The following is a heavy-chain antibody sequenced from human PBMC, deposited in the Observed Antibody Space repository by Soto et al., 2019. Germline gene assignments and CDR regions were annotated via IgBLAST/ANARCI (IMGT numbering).Heavy chain of an antibody. D-gene: IGHD3-3*01. CDR2: ISGSGGST. CDR1: GFTFSSYA. V-gene: IGHV3-23*01. CDR3: AKDEYYDFWSGYYGY. Sequence: GGSLRLSCAASGFTFSSYAMSWVRQAPGKGLEWVSAISGSGGSTYYADSVKGRFTISRDNSKNTLYLQMNSLRAEDTAVYYCAKDEYYDFWSGYYGYWGQGTLVTVSS. J-gene: IGHJ4*02.